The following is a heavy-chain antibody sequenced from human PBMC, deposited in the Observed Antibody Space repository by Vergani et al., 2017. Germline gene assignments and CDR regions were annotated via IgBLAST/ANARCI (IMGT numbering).Heavy chain of an antibody. J-gene: IGHJ4*02. D-gene: IGHD1-1*01. CDR3: ARHTTYTDS. CDR2: IYPADSDT. V-gene: IGHV5-51*01. Sequence: EVELVQSGPEMRKPGESLKISCKGSEYSFGNYWIGWVRQMPGKGLEWMGIIYPADSDTRYSPSFQGQVTISDDKSISTAFLQWDSLNASDTALYYCARHTTYTDSWGQGTLVTVSS. CDR1: EYSFGNYW.